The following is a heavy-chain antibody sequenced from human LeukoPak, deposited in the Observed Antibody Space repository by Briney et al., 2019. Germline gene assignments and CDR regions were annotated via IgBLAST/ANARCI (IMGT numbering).Heavy chain of an antibody. Sequence: GGSLRLSCAASGFSLNTYGMSWVRQAPGKGLEWVSYISGSSVSIYYADSVKGRFTISRDNAKNSLYLQMNSLRDEDTAVYYCASDSDWGQGTLVTVSS. CDR3: ASDSD. V-gene: IGHV3-48*02. CDR1: GFSLNTYG. J-gene: IGHJ4*02. CDR2: ISGSSVSI.